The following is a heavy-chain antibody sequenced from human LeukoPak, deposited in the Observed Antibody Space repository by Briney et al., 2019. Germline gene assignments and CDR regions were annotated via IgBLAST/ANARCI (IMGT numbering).Heavy chain of an antibody. V-gene: IGHV4-34*01. CDR3: AGDPYYGDYAFFDS. D-gene: IGHD4-17*01. Sequence: SETLSLTCAVYGGSFSGYYWIWIRQPPGKGLEWIGEITHSGGANYNPSLESRVSISLDTSKNQFSLNLSSVTAADTAVYYCAGDPYYGDYAFFDSRGQGTLVTVSS. J-gene: IGHJ4*02. CDR2: ITHSGGA. CDR1: GGSFSGYY.